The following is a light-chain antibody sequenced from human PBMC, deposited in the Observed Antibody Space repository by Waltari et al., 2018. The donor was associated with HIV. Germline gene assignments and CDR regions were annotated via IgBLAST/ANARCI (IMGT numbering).Light chain of an antibody. V-gene: IGLV1-51*01. CDR2: DND. CDR3: GTWDSSLSVWV. J-gene: IGLJ3*02. Sequence: VLTQPPAVSATTGQKVTISCSGSTHNIGNNYVFWYLQLPGTAPKLLIYDNDKRPSGIPYRFSGSKAGTSATLGITGLQTGDEADYYCGTWDSSLSVWVFGGGTKLTVL. CDR1: THNIGNNY.